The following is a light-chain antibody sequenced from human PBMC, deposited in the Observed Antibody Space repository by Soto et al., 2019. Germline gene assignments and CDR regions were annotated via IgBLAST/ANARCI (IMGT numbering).Light chain of an antibody. CDR2: GAS. J-gene: IGKJ1*01. CDR3: QQRSNWPWT. V-gene: IGKV3D-20*02. CDR1: QSVSNNY. Sequence: EIVLTQSPGTLSLSPGERATLSCGASQSVSNNYLAWYQQKPGQAPRRLIYGASSRATGIPDRFSGSGSGTDFTLTISSLEPEDFAVYYCQQRSNWPWTFGQGTKVDIK.